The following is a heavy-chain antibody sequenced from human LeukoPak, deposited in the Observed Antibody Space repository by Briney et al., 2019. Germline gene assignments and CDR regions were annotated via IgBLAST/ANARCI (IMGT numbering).Heavy chain of an antibody. CDR2: ISWNSGSI. V-gene: IGHV3-9*01. Sequence: PGGSLRLSCAASGFTFDDYAMHWVRHAPGKGLEWVSGISWNSGSIGYADSVKGRFTISRDNANNLLYLQMNSLRAEDTAVYYCARDVDYANPRHDYWGQGTLVTVSS. D-gene: IGHD4/OR15-4a*01. J-gene: IGHJ4*02. CDR3: ARDVDYANPRHDY. CDR1: GFTFDDYA.